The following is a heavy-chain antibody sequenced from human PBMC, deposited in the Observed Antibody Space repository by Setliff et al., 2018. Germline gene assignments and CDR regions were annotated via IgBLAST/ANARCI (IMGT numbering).Heavy chain of an antibody. D-gene: IGHD2-15*01. J-gene: IGHJ3*02. CDR3: ARLPGYCNGGNCYGYYTFDI. V-gene: IGHV4-39*01. CDR2: MYYSGSN. Sequence: SETLSLTCNVSGDSINRSGYYWGWICQPPGKGLEWIGSMYYSGSNDYNPSLKSRVTISLDTSKNQFSLKLSSVTAADTAVYYCARLPGYCNGGNCYGYYTFDIWGQGTMVTVSS. CDR1: GDSINRSGYY.